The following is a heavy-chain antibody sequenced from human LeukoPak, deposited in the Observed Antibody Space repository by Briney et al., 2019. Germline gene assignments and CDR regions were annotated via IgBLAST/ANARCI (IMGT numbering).Heavy chain of an antibody. CDR3: ARDLSHFWSGYKFDY. D-gene: IGHD3-3*02. CDR1: GGSISTSNYY. Sequence: SETLSLTCTVSGGSISTSNYYWGWIRQPPGKGLEWIGNIFYSGSTYYSPSLRSRVTISLDTSRNQFSLKLSSVTAADTAVYYCARDLSHFWSGYKFDYWGQGTLVTVSS. CDR2: IFYSGST. J-gene: IGHJ4*02. V-gene: IGHV4-39*07.